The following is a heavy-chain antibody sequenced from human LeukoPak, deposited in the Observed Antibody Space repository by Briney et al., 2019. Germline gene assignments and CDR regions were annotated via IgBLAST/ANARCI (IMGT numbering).Heavy chain of an antibody. J-gene: IGHJ4*02. CDR3: AKHYDSSGYYFDY. Sequence: GGSLRLSCAASGFTFSSYAMSWVRQAPGKGLEWVSSISASGGSTYYADSVKGRFTISRDNSKNTLYLQMDSLRAEDTAVYYCAKHYDSSGYYFDYWGQGTLVTVSS. V-gene: IGHV3-23*01. CDR2: ISASGGST. CDR1: GFTFSSYA. D-gene: IGHD3-22*01.